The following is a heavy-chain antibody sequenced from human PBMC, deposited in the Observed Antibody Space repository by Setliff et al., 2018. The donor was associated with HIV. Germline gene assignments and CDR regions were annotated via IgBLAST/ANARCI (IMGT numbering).Heavy chain of an antibody. J-gene: IGHJ4*02. D-gene: IGHD3-22*01. CDR3: ARGDYHDSTGYKGLDS. CDR2: IIHSGST. Sequence: SETLSLTCAVSGYSISSGYYWGWIRQPPGKGLEWIGEIIHSGSTNYNPSLKSRITISVDTSRNQFSLKLSSVTAADMAVYYCARGDYHDSTGYKGLDSWGQGTLVTVSS. CDR1: GYSISSGYY. V-gene: IGHV4-38-2*01.